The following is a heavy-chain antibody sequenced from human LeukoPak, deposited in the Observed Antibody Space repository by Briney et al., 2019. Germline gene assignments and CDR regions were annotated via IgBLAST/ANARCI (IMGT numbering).Heavy chain of an antibody. Sequence: PSATLSLTCTVSGYSISSGYYWSWIRQPPGKGLEWIGYIYYSGSTNYNPSLKSRVTISVDTSKNQFSLKLSSVTAADTAVYYCARDWLGVGYYYGMDVWGQGTTVTVSS. D-gene: IGHD3-10*01. CDR2: IYYSGST. CDR3: ARDWLGVGYYYGMDV. CDR1: GYSISSGYY. J-gene: IGHJ6*02. V-gene: IGHV4-61*01.